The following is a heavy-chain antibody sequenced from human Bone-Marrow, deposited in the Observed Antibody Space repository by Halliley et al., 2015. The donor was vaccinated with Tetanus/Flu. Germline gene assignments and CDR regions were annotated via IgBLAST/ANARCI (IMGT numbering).Heavy chain of an antibody. V-gene: IGHV3-33*01. CDR2: GSTK. CDR3: ARDQHHTGLYYDSRADENWDF. Sequence: GSTKNYGDSVKGRFTISRDNSKNTLYLQMHSLRAEDTAVYYCARDQHHTGLYYDSRADENWDFWGQGTLVTVSS. D-gene: IGHD3-22*01. J-gene: IGHJ4*02.